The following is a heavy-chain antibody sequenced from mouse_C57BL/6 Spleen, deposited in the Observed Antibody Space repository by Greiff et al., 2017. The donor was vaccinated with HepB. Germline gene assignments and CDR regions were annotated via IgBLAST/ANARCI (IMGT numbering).Heavy chain of an antibody. CDR3: ARITTVVAQWYFDV. V-gene: IGHV1-18*01. CDR1: GYTFTDYN. Sequence: DVHLVESGPELVKPGASVKIPCKASGYTFTDYNMDWVKQSHGKSLEWIGDINPNNGGTIYNQKFKGKATLTVDKSSSTAYMERRSLTSEDTAVYYCARITTVVAQWYFDVWGTGTTVTVSS. J-gene: IGHJ1*03. D-gene: IGHD1-1*01. CDR2: INPNNGGT.